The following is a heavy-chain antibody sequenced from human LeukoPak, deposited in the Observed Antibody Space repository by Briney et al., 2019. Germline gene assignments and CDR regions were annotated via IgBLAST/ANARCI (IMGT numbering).Heavy chain of an antibody. V-gene: IGHV3-20*01. D-gene: IGHD6-13*01. CDR1: GFTFDDYG. J-gene: IGHJ6*02. Sequence: GGSLRLSCAASGFTFDDYGMSWVRQAPGKGLEWVSGINWNGGSTGYADSVKGRFTISRDNAKNSLYLQMNSLRAEDTALYHCAREGSWPPKAPFMDVWGQGTTVTVSS. CDR3: AREGSWPPKAPFMDV. CDR2: INWNGGST.